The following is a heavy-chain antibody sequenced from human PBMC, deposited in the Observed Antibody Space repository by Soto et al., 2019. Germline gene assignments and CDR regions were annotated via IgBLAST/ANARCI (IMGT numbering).Heavy chain of an antibody. CDR2: IYDSGSP. V-gene: IGHV4-59*01. CDR3: ARGVGSSPPRY. J-gene: IGHJ4*02. D-gene: IGHD1-26*01. Sequence: QVQLQESGPGQVKPSETLSLKCTISGGSISVYYWSWIRQPPGQALEWIGYIYDSGSPYYKPSPRSRVIISADTSKNQISLELTSATAADTAVYYCARGVGSSPPRYWGRGTLVTVSS. CDR1: GGSISVYY.